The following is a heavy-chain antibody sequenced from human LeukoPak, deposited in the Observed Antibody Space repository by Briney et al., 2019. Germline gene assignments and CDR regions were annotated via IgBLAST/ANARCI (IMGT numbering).Heavy chain of an antibody. Sequence: ASVKVSCKASGYTFTGYYMHWVRQAPGQGLEWMGWINPNSGGTNYAQKFQGGVTMTRDTSISTAYMELSRLRSDDTAVYYCARDAYGSGSYYYYYYGMDVWGQGTTVTVSS. CDR1: GYTFTGYY. V-gene: IGHV1-2*02. CDR2: INPNSGGT. CDR3: ARDAYGSGSYYYYYYGMDV. J-gene: IGHJ6*02. D-gene: IGHD3-10*01.